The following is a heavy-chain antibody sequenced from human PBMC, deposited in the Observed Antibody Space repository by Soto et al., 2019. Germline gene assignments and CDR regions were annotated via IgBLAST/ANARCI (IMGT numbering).Heavy chain of an antibody. CDR1: GYTFTGYA. CDR2: INAGNGNT. D-gene: IGHD6-19*01. CDR3: ARAVAVPADFDY. V-gene: IGHV1-3*01. J-gene: IGHJ4*02. Sequence: QVQVVQSGAEAKKPGASVKVSCTASGYTFTGYAIHWVRQAPGQRLEWMGWINAGNGNTKYSQKFQGRVTITRDTSASTAYMELSSLRSEDTAVYYCARAVAVPADFDYWGQGTLVTVSS.